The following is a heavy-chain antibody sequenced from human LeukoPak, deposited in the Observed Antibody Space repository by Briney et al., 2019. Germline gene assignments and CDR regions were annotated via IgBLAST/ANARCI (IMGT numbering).Heavy chain of an antibody. CDR2: ISSSSSYI. V-gene: IGHV3-21*01. CDR3: ARGAGDILTGPFDY. J-gene: IGHJ4*02. CDR1: GFTFSSYS. D-gene: IGHD3-9*01. Sequence: GGSLRLSCAASGFTFSSYSMNWVRQAPGKGLEWVSSISSSSSYIYYADSVKGRFTISRDNAKNSLYLQMNSLRAEDTAVYYCARGAGDILTGPFDYWGQGTLVTVSS.